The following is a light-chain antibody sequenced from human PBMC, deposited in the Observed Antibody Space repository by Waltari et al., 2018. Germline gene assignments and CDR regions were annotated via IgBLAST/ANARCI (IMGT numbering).Light chain of an antibody. Sequence: QSVLTQTPSVSEAPRQRVTISCSGSRSNIVNNAVTWYQQVPGKAPKLLVFADDLLPSGVADRFAGSKSGTSASLAISGLRSEDEGVYFCAAWDDSLKGVLFGGGTKLTVL. J-gene: IGLJ2*01. CDR2: ADD. V-gene: IGLV1-36*01. CDR1: RSNIVNNA. CDR3: AAWDDSLKGVL.